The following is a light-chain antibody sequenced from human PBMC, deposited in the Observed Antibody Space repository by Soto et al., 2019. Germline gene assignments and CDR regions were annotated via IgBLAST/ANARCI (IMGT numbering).Light chain of an antibody. CDR2: KAS. J-gene: IGKJ2*01. CDR1: QSIDSW. CDR3: QQYKSFFS. V-gene: IGKV1-5*03. Sequence: DIQMTQSPSTLSASVGDRVTIICRASQSIDSWLAWYQQKPGKAPKVLIYKASSLESGVPSRFSGSGSGTEFTLTISSLQPDDFATYYCQQYKSFFSFGQGNKLEIK.